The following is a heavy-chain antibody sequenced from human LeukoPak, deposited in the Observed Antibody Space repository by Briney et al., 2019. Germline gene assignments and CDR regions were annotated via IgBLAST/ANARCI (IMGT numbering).Heavy chain of an antibody. CDR2: IYYSGST. CDR1: GGSISSSGYY. Sequence: SETLSLTXTVSGGSISSSGYYWGWIRQPPGKGLEWIASIYYSGSTYYNPSLKSRVNISVDTSKNQLSLKLSSLTAADTAVYYCARHEYSGSYYGLSWFDPWGQGTLVTVSS. D-gene: IGHD1-26*01. J-gene: IGHJ5*02. V-gene: IGHV4-39*01. CDR3: ARHEYSGSYYGLSWFDP.